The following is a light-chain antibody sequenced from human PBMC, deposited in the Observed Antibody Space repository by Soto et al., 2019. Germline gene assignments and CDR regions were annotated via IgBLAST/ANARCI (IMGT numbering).Light chain of an antibody. V-gene: IGKV1-5*01. CDR2: DAS. J-gene: IGKJ1*01. CDR1: QSISSS. CDR3: QQYHRYSWT. Sequence: DIPMTQSPSTLSASVGDRVSIACRASQSISSSLAWYQQKPGKAPKLLIYDASSLESGFPSRFSGRGSGTELTLSINSLQPQDFATYYCQQYHRYSWTFGQGTKVEIK.